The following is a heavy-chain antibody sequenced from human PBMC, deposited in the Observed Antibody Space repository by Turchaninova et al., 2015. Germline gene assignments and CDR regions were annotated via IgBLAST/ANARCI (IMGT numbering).Heavy chain of an antibody. J-gene: IGHJ4*02. Sequence: PGGSLRLSCAASGFTFSSYAMIWVRQAPGKGPEWVSVIGGGGGTYYADSVKGRFIISRDNSKNTLHLQMNSLRVEDTAIYYCAKEIRRPSNCWGQGTLVTVSS. CDR1: GFTFSSYA. V-gene: IGHV3-23*01. CDR3: AKEIRRPSNC. D-gene: IGHD2-15*01. CDR2: IGGGGGT.